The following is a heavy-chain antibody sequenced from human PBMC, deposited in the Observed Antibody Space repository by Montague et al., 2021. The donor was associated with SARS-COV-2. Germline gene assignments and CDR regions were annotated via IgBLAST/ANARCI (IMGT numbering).Heavy chain of an antibody. D-gene: IGHD3-3*01. CDR1: GGSISSSSHY. Sequence: SQTLSLTCTVSGGSISSSSHYWGWIRQPPGKGLDWIGSIHYSGSTYYNPSVKSRVTISVDTSKNQFSLKLSSVTAADTAVYYCARHGLAGITIFGVVIPRGGFDIWGQGTLVTVSS. J-gene: IGHJ4*01. CDR3: ARHGLAGITIFGVVIPRGGFDI. CDR2: IHYSGST. V-gene: IGHV4-39*01.